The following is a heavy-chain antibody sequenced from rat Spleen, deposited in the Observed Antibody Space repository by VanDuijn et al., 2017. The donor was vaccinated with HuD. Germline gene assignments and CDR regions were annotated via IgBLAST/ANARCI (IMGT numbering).Heavy chain of an antibody. D-gene: IGHD1-11*01. CDR3: AWRNSFDY. J-gene: IGHJ2*01. CDR1: GDSISSNF. CDR2: INYSGST. Sequence: EVQLQESGPGLVKPSQSLSLTCSVTGDSISSNFWGWIRKFPGNKMEWIGHINYSGSTNYNPSLKSRNSITRDTSKNQVFLQLNSVTTDDTATYYCAWRNSFDYWGQGVMVTVSS. V-gene: IGHV3-1*01.